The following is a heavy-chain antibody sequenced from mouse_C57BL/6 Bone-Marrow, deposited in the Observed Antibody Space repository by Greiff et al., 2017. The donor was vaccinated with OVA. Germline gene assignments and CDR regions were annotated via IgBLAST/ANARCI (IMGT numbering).Heavy chain of an antibody. V-gene: IGHV1-4*01. Sequence: VKLQESGAELARPGASVKMSCKASGYTFTSYTMHWVKQRPGQGLEWIGYINPSSGYTKYNQKFKDKATLTADKSSSTAYMQLSSLTSEDSAVYYCVSSSSFDYWGQGTTLTVSS. J-gene: IGHJ2*01. CDR2: INPSSGYT. CDR1: GYTFTSYT. CDR3: VSSSSFDY. D-gene: IGHD1-3*01.